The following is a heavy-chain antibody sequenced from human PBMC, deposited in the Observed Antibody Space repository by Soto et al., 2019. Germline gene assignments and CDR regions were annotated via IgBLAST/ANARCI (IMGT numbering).Heavy chain of an antibody. Sequence: GGSLRLSCAASGFTFDNFAMGWVRQAPGKGLEWVSGISASGALTYYADSVKGRFTISRDNSQDTLYLEMHTLRAEDTAIYFCAKGCDVSCYRVDCWGQGALVTVSS. CDR2: ISASGALT. CDR1: GFTFDNFA. CDR3: AKGCDVSCYRVDC. D-gene: IGHD2-21*01. J-gene: IGHJ4*02. V-gene: IGHV3-23*01.